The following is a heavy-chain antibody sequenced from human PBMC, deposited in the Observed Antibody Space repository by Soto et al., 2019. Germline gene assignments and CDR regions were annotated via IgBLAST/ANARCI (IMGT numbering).Heavy chain of an antibody. D-gene: IGHD1-26*01. Sequence: PSETLSLTCTVSGGSISSYYWKWMRDPPGKGLEWIGYIYYSGSTNYNPSLKSRVTISVDTSKNQFSLKLSSVTAADTAVYYCARTEGVGANNWFDPWGQGTLVTVSS. CDR1: GGSISSYY. CDR2: IYYSGST. CDR3: ARTEGVGANNWFDP. V-gene: IGHV4-59*01. J-gene: IGHJ5*02.